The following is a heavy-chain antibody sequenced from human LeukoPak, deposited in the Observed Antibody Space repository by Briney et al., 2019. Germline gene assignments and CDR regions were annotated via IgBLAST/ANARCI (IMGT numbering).Heavy chain of an antibody. CDR2: ISYDGSNK. CDR1: GFTFSSYA. J-gene: IGHJ3*02. Sequence: GGSLRLSCAASGFTFSSYAMHWVRQAPGKGLEWVAVISYDGSNKYYADSVKGRFTISRDNSKNTLYLQMNSLRAEDTAVYYCARDGNSGYVEFVFDIWGQGTMVTVS. V-gene: IGHV3-30*04. CDR3: ARDGNSGYVEFVFDI. D-gene: IGHD5-12*01.